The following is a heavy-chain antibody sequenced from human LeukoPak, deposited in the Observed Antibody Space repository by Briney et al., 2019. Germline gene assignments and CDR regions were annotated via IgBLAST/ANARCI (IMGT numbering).Heavy chain of an antibody. J-gene: IGHJ3*02. V-gene: IGHV4-59*01. CDR3: ARTNQIDERAFDI. CDR1: GGSITGYY. Sequence: PSETLSLTCTVSGGSITGYYWSWIRQTPGKGLEWIGYIFYSGSTNYKSSLKSRVTISVDTSNNQFSLKLSSVTAADTAVYYCARTNQIDERAFDIWGQGTMVTDSS. CDR2: IFYSGST. D-gene: IGHD1-14*01.